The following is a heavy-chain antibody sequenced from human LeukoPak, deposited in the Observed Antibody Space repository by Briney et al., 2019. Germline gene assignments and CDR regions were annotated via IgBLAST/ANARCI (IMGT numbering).Heavy chain of an antibody. V-gene: IGHV3-53*01. D-gene: IGHD3-10*01. J-gene: IGHJ6*03. CDR1: GFTVSSNY. Sequence: GGSLGLSCAASGFTVSSNYMSWVRQAPGKGLEWVSVIYSGGSTYYADSVKGRFTISRDNSKNTLYLQMNSLRAEDTGVYYCARVPQAAGSGSSGARIYYYYYYMDVWGKGTTVTVSS. CDR2: IYSGGST. CDR3: ARVPQAAGSGSSGARIYYYYYYMDV.